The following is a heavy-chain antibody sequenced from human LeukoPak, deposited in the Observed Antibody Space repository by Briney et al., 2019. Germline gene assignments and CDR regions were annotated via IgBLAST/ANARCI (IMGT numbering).Heavy chain of an antibody. CDR2: ISASGGNT. CDR1: GFIFGSYA. CDR3: AKDHSYCGGDCYSSFFYY. Sequence: GGSLRLSCAASGFIFGSYAMSWVRQAPGKGLEWVSTISASGGNTYYADSVKGRFTISRDNSKNTLYLQMNSLRAEDTAVYYCAKDHSYCGGDCYSSFFYYWGQGTLLTVSS. D-gene: IGHD2-21*02. V-gene: IGHV3-23*01. J-gene: IGHJ4*02.